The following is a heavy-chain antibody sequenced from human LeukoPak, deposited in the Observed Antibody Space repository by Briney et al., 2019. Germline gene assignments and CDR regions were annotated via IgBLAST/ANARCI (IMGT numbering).Heavy chain of an antibody. D-gene: IGHD2-15*01. CDR2: INSDGSST. Sequence: GGSLRLSCAASGFTFSSYWMHWVRQAPGKGLAWVSRINSDGSSTSYADSVKGRFTISRDNAKNTLYLQMNSLRAEDTAVYYCASSSTLDYWGQGTLVTVSS. J-gene: IGHJ4*02. CDR3: ASSSTLDY. CDR1: GFTFSSYW. V-gene: IGHV3-74*01.